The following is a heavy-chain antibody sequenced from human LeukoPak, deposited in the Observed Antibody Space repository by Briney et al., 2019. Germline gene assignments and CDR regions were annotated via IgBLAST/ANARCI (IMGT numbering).Heavy chain of an antibody. Sequence: PGRSLRLSCAASGFTFSSYGMHWVRQTPGKGLEWVSVIWYDGSNKYYADSVKGRFTISRDNSKNTLYLQMNSLRAEDTAVYYCAKDLVRFGEFHYGMDVWGQGTTVTVSS. J-gene: IGHJ6*02. D-gene: IGHD3-10*01. CDR2: IWYDGSNK. CDR1: GFTFSSYG. CDR3: AKDLVRFGEFHYGMDV. V-gene: IGHV3-33*06.